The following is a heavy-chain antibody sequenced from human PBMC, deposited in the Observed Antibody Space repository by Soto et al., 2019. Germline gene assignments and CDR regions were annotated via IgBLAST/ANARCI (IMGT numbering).Heavy chain of an antibody. J-gene: IGHJ4*02. V-gene: IGHV1-69*01. CDR3: ARELGHCSGGSWYGPRTDY. D-gene: IGHD2-15*01. Sequence: QVQLVQSGAEVKKPGSSVKVSCKASGGTFSSYAISWVRQAPGQGLEWMGGIIPIFGTANYAQKFQGRVTITADASTSTAYMELSSLRSEDTAVYYCARELGHCSGGSWYGPRTDYWGQGTLVTVSS. CDR1: GGTFSSYA. CDR2: IIPIFGTA.